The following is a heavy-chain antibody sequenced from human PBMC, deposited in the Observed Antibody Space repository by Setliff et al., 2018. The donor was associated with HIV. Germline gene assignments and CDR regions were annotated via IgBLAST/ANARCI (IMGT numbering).Heavy chain of an antibody. CDR3: ASEAWTPYRSSSGYYYYYMDV. Sequence: SETLSLTCTVSGDSVSSASYYWSWIRQPPGKGLEWIGYIYYSGTTKHNPSLKSRVTISVDTSKNQFSLKLSSVTAADTAVYYCASEAWTPYRSSSGYYYYYMDVWGKGTTVTVSS. CDR1: GDSVSSASYY. CDR2: IYYSGTT. D-gene: IGHD6-6*01. V-gene: IGHV4-61*01. J-gene: IGHJ6*03.